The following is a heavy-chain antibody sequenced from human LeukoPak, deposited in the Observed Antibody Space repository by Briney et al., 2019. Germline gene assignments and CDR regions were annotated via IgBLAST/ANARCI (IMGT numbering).Heavy chain of an antibody. D-gene: IGHD1-26*01. V-gene: IGHV3-53*01. CDR2: IYNSGGT. CDR3: ARHTSREAFDI. J-gene: IGHJ3*02. CDR1: GLTVSNNY. Sequence: GGSLRLSCAASGLTVSNNYMSWVRQAPGKGLEWVSVIYNSGGTNYADSVKGRFTISRDNSKNTLYLQMNSLRAEDTAVYYCARHTSREAFDIWGQGTMVTVSS.